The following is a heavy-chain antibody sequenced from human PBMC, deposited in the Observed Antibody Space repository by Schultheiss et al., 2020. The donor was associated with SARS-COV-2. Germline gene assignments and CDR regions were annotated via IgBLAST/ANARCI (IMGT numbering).Heavy chain of an antibody. CDR1: GGSFSGYY. V-gene: IGHV4-59*10. CDR3: ARGASGYYNYYYYYMDV. CDR2: IYTSGST. Sequence: SETLSLTCAVYGGSFSGYYWRWIRQPAGKGLEWIGRIYTSGSTNYNPSLKSRVTMSVDTSKNQFSLKLSSVTAADTAVYYCARGASGYYNYYYYYMDVWGKGTTVTVSS. D-gene: IGHD3-3*01. J-gene: IGHJ6*03.